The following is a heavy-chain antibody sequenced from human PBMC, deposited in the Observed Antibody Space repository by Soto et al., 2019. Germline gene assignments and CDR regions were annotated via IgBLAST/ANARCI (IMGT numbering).Heavy chain of an antibody. CDR1: GGSVTSGSYY. D-gene: IGHD3-22*01. V-gene: IGHV4-61*01. J-gene: IGHJ4*02. Sequence: SETLSLTCTVSGGSVTSGSYYWSWIRQPPGKGLEWIGYIYNSGSTNYNPSLKSRVTISVDTSKNQFSLKLSSVTAADTAVYYCARVRYYYDSSGYWSPFDYWGQGTLVTVSS. CDR2: IYNSGST. CDR3: ARVRYYYDSSGYWSPFDY.